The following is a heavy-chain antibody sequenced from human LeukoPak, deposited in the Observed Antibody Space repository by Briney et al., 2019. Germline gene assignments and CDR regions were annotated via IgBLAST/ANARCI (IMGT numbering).Heavy chain of an antibody. CDR1: GGSISSGSYY. J-gene: IGHJ6*03. Sequence: SETLSLTCTVSGGSISSGSYYWSWIRQPAGKGLEWIGRIYTSGSTNYNPSLKSRVTISVDTSKNQFSLKLSSVTAADTAVYYCAREAAGYCSSTSCYKSGYYYYYMDVWGKGTTVTVSS. V-gene: IGHV4-61*02. D-gene: IGHD2-2*02. CDR2: IYTSGST. CDR3: AREAAGYCSSTSCYKSGYYYYYMDV.